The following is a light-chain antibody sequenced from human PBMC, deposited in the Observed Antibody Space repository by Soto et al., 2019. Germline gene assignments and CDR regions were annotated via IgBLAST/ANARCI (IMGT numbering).Light chain of an antibody. CDR1: QSIGTW. J-gene: IGKJ1*01. Sequence: DIQMTQSPSTLSASVGERVTITCRASQSIGTWLAWYQQKPGKAPNLLIYKASSSESGVPSRFSASGSGTEFTLTISSLQPDDFATYYCQQYNAYWTFGQGTKVDIK. CDR3: QQYNAYWT. CDR2: KAS. V-gene: IGKV1-5*03.